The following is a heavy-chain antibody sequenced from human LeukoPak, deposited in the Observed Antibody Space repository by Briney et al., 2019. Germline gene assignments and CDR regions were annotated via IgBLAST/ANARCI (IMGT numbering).Heavy chain of an antibody. CDR3: ARNGSYGKIDY. Sequence: PGGSLRLSCAASGFTFSSYWMHWVRQAPGKGLVWVSRINSDGSSTNYADSVKGRFTISRDNAKNTLYLQMNSLRADDTAVYYCARNGSYGKIDYWGQGTPVTVSS. CDR1: GFTFSSYW. V-gene: IGHV3-74*01. J-gene: IGHJ4*02. D-gene: IGHD5-18*01. CDR2: INSDGSST.